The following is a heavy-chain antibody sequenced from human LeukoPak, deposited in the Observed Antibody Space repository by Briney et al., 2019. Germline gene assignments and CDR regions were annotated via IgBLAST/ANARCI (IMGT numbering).Heavy chain of an antibody. CDR2: ISSSSSYI. V-gene: IGHV3-21*01. J-gene: IGHJ6*03. D-gene: IGHD3-3*01. Sequence: GRSLRLSCAASGFTFSSYSMNWVRQAPGKGLEWVSSISSSSSYIYYADSVKGRFTISRDNAKNSLYLQMNSLRAEDTAVYYCARDTKPHYYDFWSGYYNYYYYMDVWGKGTTVIVSS. CDR3: ARDTKPHYYDFWSGYYNYYYYMDV. CDR1: GFTFSSYS.